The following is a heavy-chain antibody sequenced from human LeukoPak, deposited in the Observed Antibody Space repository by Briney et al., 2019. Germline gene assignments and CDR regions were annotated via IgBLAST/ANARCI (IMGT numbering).Heavy chain of an antibody. V-gene: IGHV3-30*02. CDR1: GFTFSSYG. CDR3: AKGCSSTSCYAY. J-gene: IGHJ4*02. D-gene: IGHD2-2*01. CDR2: IRYDGSNK. Sequence: GGSLRLSCAASGFTFSSYGMHWVRQAPGKGLEWVAFIRYDGSNKYYADSVKGRLTISRDNSKNTLYLQMNSLRAEDTAVYYCAKGCSSTSCYAYWGQGTLVTVSS.